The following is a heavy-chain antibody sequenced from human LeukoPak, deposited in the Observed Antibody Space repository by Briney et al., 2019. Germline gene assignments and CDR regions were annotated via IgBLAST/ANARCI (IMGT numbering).Heavy chain of an antibody. CDR2: IYYSGST. V-gene: IGHV4-39*07. J-gene: IGHJ4*02. Sequence: GSLRLSCAASGFIFSNYAMSWVRQAPGKGLEWIGSIYYSGSTYYNPSLKSRVTISVDTSKNQFSLKLSSVTAADTAVYYCARDRVVATIDAGGLDYWGQGTLVTVSS. CDR3: ARDRVVATIDAGGLDY. CDR1: GFIFSNYA. D-gene: IGHD5-12*01.